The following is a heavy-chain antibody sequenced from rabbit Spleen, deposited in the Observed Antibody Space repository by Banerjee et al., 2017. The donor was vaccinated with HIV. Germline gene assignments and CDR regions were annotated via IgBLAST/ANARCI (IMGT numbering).Heavy chain of an antibody. CDR3: VRDLGYDDYSEKGYFNL. CDR1: GFSFSSSDY. V-gene: IGHV1S40*01. CDR2: IAGSSGFT. J-gene: IGHJ4*01. D-gene: IGHD2-1*01. Sequence: QSLEESGGGLVKPEGSLTLTCKASGFSFSSSDYMCWVRQAPGKGLEWISCIAGSSGFTYFASWVNGRFTVSRHNAQNTLYLQLNSLTAADTATYFCVRDLGYDDYSEKGYFNLWGPGTLVTVS.